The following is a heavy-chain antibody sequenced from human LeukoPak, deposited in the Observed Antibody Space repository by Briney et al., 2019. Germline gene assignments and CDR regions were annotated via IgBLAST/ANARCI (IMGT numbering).Heavy chain of an antibody. CDR3: ARDPIITVAGTGY. J-gene: IGHJ4*02. Sequence: GGSLRLSCAASGFTFSSYWMSWVRQAPGKGLEWVANIKQDGSEKYYVDSVKGRFTISRDNAKNSLYLQMNSLRAEDTAVYYCARDPIITVAGTGYWGQGTLVTVSS. V-gene: IGHV3-7*01. CDR1: GFTFSSYW. CDR2: IKQDGSEK. D-gene: IGHD6-19*01.